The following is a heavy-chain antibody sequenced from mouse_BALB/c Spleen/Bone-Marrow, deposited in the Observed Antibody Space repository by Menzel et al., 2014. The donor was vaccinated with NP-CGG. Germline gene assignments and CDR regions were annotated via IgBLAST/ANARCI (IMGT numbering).Heavy chain of an antibody. CDR2: IYPGDGDT. J-gene: IGHJ2*01. CDR1: GYAFSSSW. D-gene: IGHD2-1*01. CDR3: VRGGNYRFDY. Sequence: QVQLQQSGPELVKPGASVKISCKASGYAFSSSWMNWVKQRPGQGHEWIGRIYPGDGDTNYNGKFKGKATLTADKSSSTAYMQLSSLTSVDSAAYFCVRGGNYRFDYWGQGTTLTVSS. V-gene: IGHV1-82*01.